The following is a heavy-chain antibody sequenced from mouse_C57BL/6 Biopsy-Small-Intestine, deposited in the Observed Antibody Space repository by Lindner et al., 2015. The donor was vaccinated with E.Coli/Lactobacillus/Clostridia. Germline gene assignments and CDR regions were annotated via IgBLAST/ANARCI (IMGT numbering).Heavy chain of an antibody. CDR1: GFTFSDYG. CDR2: ISSGSSTI. CDR3: ARPHYYAMDY. V-gene: IGHV5-17*01. Sequence: VQLQESGGGLVKPGGSLKLSCAASGFTFSDYGIHWVRQAPEKGLEWVAYISSGSSTIYYADTVKGRFTISRDNAKNTLFLQMTSLWSEDTAMYYCARPHYYAMDYWGQGTSVTVSS. J-gene: IGHJ4*01.